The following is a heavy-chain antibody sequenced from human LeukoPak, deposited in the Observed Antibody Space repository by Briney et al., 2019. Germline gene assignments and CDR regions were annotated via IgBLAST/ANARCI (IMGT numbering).Heavy chain of an antibody. J-gene: IGHJ4*02. CDR1: GGSISSSSYY. CDR2: IYYSGST. V-gene: IGHV4-39*01. CDR3: ARGTYSGGWYDY. Sequence: SETLSLTCIVSGGSISSSSYYWGWIRQPPGKGLEWIGSIYYSGSTYYNPSLKSRVTISVDTSKNQFSLKLSSVTVADTAVYYCARGTYSGGWYDYWGQGTLVTVSS. D-gene: IGHD6-19*01.